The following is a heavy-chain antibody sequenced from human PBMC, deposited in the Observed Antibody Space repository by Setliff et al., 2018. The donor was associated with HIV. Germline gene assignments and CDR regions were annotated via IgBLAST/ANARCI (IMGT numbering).Heavy chain of an antibody. CDR1: GYTFTENY. V-gene: IGHV1-2*06. J-gene: IGHJ4*02. Sequence: ASVKVSCKASGYTFTENYIHWVRQAPGQGLEWMGRINIYGGAPRYAQIFQGRVTMTRDTSISTAYMELSSLTSDDTAVYYCARVAAAIAVSGSRARFDYWGQGSPVTVSS. D-gene: IGHD6-19*01. CDR2: INIYGGAP. CDR3: ARVAAAIAVSGSRARFDY.